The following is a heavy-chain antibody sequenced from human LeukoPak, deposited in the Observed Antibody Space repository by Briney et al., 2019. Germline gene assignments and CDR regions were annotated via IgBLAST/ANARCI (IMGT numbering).Heavy chain of an antibody. Sequence: GATVKVSCKASGYTFTSYDINWVRQATGQGLEWMGWMNPNSGNTGYAQKFQGRVTMTRNTSISTAYMELRSLRSEDTAVYYCARGALPLAFYYESSGGAMGYWGQGTLVTVSS. CDR1: GYTFTSYD. J-gene: IGHJ4*02. D-gene: IGHD3-22*01. CDR3: ARGALPLAFYYESSGGAMGY. V-gene: IGHV1-8*01. CDR2: MNPNSGNT.